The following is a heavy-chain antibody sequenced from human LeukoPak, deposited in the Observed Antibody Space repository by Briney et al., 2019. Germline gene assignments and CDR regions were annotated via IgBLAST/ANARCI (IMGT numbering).Heavy chain of an antibody. CDR2: IYYSGSN. V-gene: IGHV4-59*11. Sequence: SETLSLTCTVSGCTISSHYWSWIRQPPGKGLEWVGYIYYSGSNNYHTSLKSRVTISVDTSKNQYSLRLSSVTDAETAVYYCARSTMVRGVITNDAFDIWGQGTMVTVSS. D-gene: IGHD3-10*01. CDR3: ARSTMVRGVITNDAFDI. J-gene: IGHJ3*02. CDR1: GCTISSHY.